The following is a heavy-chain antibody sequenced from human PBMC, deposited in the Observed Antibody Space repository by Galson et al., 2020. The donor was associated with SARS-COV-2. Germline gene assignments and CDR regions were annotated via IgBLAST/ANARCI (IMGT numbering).Heavy chain of an antibody. V-gene: IGHV4-59*01. CDR3: ARERYSSSWDFYGMDV. CDR2: IYYRGST. Sequence: SETMSLTCTVPGGSISSYYWSWIRQPPGKGLEWIGNIYYRGSTNYNPSLKSRVTISVDTSKNHFSLKLSSVTAADTAVYYCARERYSSSWDFYGMDVWGQGTTVTVSS. D-gene: IGHD6-13*01. J-gene: IGHJ6*02. CDR1: GGSISSYY.